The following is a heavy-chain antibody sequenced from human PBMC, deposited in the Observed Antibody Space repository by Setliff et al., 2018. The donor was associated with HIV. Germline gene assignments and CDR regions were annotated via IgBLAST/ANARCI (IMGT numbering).Heavy chain of an antibody. CDR3: ARILLYDSSAYFVNAFDI. V-gene: IGHV4-34*10. CDR2: INHSGST. J-gene: IGHJ3*02. CDR1: GGSLSGHY. D-gene: IGHD3-22*01. Sequence: SETLSLTCAVYGGSLSGHYWTWIRQPPGEGLEWIGEINHSGSTNYNPSLKSRVTISVDTSKNQFYLKLSSVTAADTAVYYCARILLYDSSAYFVNAFDIWGQGTVVTVSS.